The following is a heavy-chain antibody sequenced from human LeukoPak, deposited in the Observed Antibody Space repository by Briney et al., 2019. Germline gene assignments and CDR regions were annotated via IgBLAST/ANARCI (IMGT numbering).Heavy chain of an antibody. Sequence: GGSLRLSCVASGLTLSGYWMHWVRQAPGKGLVWASRINGDASSTSYADSVKGRFTISRDNAKSTLYLQMNSLRVEDTAVYYCARARGNTYGYFEYWGQGTLVTVSS. J-gene: IGHJ4*02. D-gene: IGHD5-18*01. V-gene: IGHV3-74*01. CDR1: GLTLSGYW. CDR3: ARARGNTYGYFEY. CDR2: INGDASST.